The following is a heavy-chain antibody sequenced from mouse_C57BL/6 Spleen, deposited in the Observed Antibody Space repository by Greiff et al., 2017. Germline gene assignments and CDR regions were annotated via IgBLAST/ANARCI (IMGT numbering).Heavy chain of an antibody. V-gene: IGHV1-22*01. D-gene: IGHD1-1*01. CDR1: GYTFTDYN. Sequence: EVQLQQSGPELVKPGASVKMSCKASGYTFTDYNMHWVKQSHGKSLEWIGYINPNNGGTSYNQKFKGKATLTVNKSSSTAYMELRSLTSEDSAVYYCARGRVATRYFDVWGTGTTVTVSS. CDR3: ARGRVATRYFDV. J-gene: IGHJ1*03. CDR2: INPNNGGT.